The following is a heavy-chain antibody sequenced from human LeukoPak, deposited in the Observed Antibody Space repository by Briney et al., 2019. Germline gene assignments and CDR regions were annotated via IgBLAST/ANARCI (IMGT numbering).Heavy chain of an antibody. CDR3: AREGHPYSSGWHSTLLFYFDY. Sequence: SGTPALTCAVHGGSLRGYHWGWVRQPPGKGLEWVGEINHKGSTNYNPSLKSRVTISVDTSKNQFSLKLSSVTAADTAVYYCAREGHPYSSGWHSTLLFYFDYWGQGTLVTVSS. CDR2: INHKGST. V-gene: IGHV4-34*01. D-gene: IGHD6-19*01. CDR1: GGSLRGYH. J-gene: IGHJ4*02.